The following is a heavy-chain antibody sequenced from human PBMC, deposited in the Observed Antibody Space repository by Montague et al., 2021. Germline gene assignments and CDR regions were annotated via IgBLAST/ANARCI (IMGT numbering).Heavy chain of an antibody. Sequence: SETLSLTCTVSRSLINSDYYCGWIRQPPGKGLEWMGSVSHGGRTYYNPSLKSRVTISVDTSNNHFSLKLSSVTAADTAMYYCARERDRYYYMDIWGKGTTITGSS. CDR1: RSLINSDYY. J-gene: IGHJ6*03. V-gene: IGHV4-38-2*02. CDR3: ARERDRYYYMDI. CDR2: VSHGGRT.